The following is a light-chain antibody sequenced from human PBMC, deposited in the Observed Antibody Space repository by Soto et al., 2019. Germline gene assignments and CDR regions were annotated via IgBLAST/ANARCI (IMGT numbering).Light chain of an antibody. CDR3: HQYGYSPNT. Sequence: EIVLTQSPGTLSLSPGERATLSCRASRSVSTRYLAWYQQKAGQAPRLLISGASSMATGIPDRFSGSGSGTDFTLTISSLEPEDFAMYYCHQYGYSPNTFGQGTKVEIK. CDR2: GAS. V-gene: IGKV3-20*01. CDR1: RSVSTRY. J-gene: IGKJ2*01.